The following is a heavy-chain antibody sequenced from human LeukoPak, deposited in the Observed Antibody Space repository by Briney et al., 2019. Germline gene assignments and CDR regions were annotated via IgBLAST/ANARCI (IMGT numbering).Heavy chain of an antibody. CDR2: INPNSGGT. Sequence: ASVEVSCKASGYTFTGYYMHWVRQAPGQGLEWMGWINPNSGGTNYAQKFQGRVTMTRDTSISTAYMELSRLRSDDTAVYYCARVIEWEPYYFDYWGQGTLVTVSS. V-gene: IGHV1-2*02. J-gene: IGHJ4*02. CDR1: GYTFTGYY. CDR3: ARVIEWEPYYFDY. D-gene: IGHD1-26*01.